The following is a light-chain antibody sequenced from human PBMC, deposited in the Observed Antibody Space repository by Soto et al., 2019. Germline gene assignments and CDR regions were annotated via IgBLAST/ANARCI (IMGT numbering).Light chain of an antibody. CDR3: QQYNYWPRT. V-gene: IGKV3-15*01. CDR2: GAS. Sequence: EIVMTQSPATLSLSPGESATLSCSASQSVSSNLAWYQQKPGQSPRLLISGASTRARATNAPARFTGSGSGTEFTLTISSLQSEEFAIYYCQQYNYWPRTFGQGTRVEIK. CDR1: QSVSSN. J-gene: IGKJ1*01.